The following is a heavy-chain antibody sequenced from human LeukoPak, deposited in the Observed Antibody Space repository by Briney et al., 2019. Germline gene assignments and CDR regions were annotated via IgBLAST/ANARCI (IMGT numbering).Heavy chain of an antibody. CDR2: FDPNTGGTGYV. V-gene: IGHV1-2*06. CDR1: GYTFTAYY. J-gene: IGHJ4*02. CDR3: ARSTPRRITGPKPPRYYFDY. D-gene: IGHD1-20*01. Sequence: ASVKVSCKASGYTFTAYYMHWVRQAPGQGLEWMGRFDPNTGGTGYVRYAQKFQGRVTMTRDTSLNTAYMELSSLKSDDTAVYYCARSTPRRITGPKPPRYYFDYWGQGTLVTVSS.